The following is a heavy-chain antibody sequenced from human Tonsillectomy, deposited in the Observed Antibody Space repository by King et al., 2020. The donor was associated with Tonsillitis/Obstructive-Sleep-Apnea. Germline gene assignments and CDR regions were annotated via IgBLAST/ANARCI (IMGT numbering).Heavy chain of an antibody. CDR3: AGDYSSSRTFFDY. J-gene: IGHJ4*02. CDR1: GFTFSSYD. D-gene: IGHD6-6*01. V-gene: IGHV3-48*03. CDR2: ISSTGGTI. Sequence: VQLVESGGGLVQPGGSLRLSCAASGFTFSSYDMNWVRQAPGKGLEWVSYISSTGGTIYYAASLKGRFTISRDNAKNSLYLQMNGLRAEDTAVYYCAGDYSSSRTFFDYWGQGTLVTVSS.